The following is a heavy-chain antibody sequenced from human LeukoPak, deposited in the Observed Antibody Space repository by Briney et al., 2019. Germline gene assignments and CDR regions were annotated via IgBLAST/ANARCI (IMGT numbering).Heavy chain of an antibody. D-gene: IGHD3-10*01. CDR2: IYYSGST. Sequence: SETLSLTCTVSGGSISSYYWSWIRQPPGEGLEWIGYIYYSGSTNYNPSLKSRVTISVDTSKNQFSLKLSSVTAADTAVYYCARPAGYYGSGSYYRYYYYGMDVWGQGTTVTVSS. V-gene: IGHV4-59*08. CDR1: GGSISSYY. CDR3: ARPAGYYGSGSYYRYYYYGMDV. J-gene: IGHJ6*02.